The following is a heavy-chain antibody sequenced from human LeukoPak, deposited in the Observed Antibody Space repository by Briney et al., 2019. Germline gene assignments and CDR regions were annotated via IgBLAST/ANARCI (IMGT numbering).Heavy chain of an antibody. D-gene: IGHD2-2*02. CDR2: ISYTGST. CDR1: GGPISSSDYY. J-gene: IGHJ4*02. CDR3: ATHKYTTASLH. Sequence: PSETLSLTCTVSGGPISSSDYYWGWVRQPPGKGLEWIGKISYTGSTYYNPSLKSRVAISVDTTKNQFSLKLSSVTAADMAVYYCATHKYTTASLHWGQGTLVTVSS. V-gene: IGHV4-39*01.